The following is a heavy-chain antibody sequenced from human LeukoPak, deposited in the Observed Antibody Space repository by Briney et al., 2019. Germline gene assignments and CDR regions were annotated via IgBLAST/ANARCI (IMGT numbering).Heavy chain of an antibody. CDR3: ARAPYYYNRSGPQSRYFDL. D-gene: IGHD3-22*01. CDR1: GFTFSSYA. CDR2: ISYDGGNK. Sequence: PGGSLRLSCAASGFTFSSYAMYWVRQAPGKGLEWVAVISYDGGNKYYADSVRGQFTISRDNSKNTLYLQMNSLRAEDTAVYYCARAPYYYNRSGPQSRYFDLWGRGTLVTVSS. V-gene: IGHV3-30-3*01. J-gene: IGHJ2*01.